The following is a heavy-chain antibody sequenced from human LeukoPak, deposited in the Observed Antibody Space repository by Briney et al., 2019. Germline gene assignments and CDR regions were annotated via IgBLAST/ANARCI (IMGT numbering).Heavy chain of an antibody. Sequence: GESLKISCKGSGHSFTSYWIGWVRQMPGKGLEWMGIIYPGDSDTRYSPSFQGQVTISADKSISTAYLQWSSLKASDTAMYYCARGYCSGGSCLDAFDIWGQGTMVTVST. D-gene: IGHD2-15*01. CDR2: IYPGDSDT. J-gene: IGHJ3*02. V-gene: IGHV5-51*01. CDR1: GHSFTSYW. CDR3: ARGYCSGGSCLDAFDI.